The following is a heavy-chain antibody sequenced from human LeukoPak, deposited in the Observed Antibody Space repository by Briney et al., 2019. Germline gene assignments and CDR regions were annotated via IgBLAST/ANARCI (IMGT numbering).Heavy chain of an antibody. V-gene: IGHV1-18*01. CDR1: GYTFTIYG. CDR3: ARDHIRTIFGVVINDDYYYYGMDV. D-gene: IGHD3-3*01. J-gene: IGHJ6*02. CDR2: ISAYNGNT. Sequence: ASVKVSCTASGYTFTIYGISWVRQAPGQGLEWMGWISAYNGNTNYAQKLQGRVTMTTDTSTSTAYMELRSLRSDDTAVYYCARDHIRTIFGVVINDDYYYYGMDVWGQGTTVTVSS.